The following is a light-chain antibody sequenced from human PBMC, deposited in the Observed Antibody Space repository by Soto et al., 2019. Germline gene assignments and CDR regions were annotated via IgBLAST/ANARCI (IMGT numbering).Light chain of an antibody. V-gene: IGLV2-23*01. CDR1: SSDVGSYNL. CDR3: CSYAGSSTFYV. J-gene: IGLJ1*01. Sequence: QSALTQPASVSGSPGQSITISCTGTSSDVGSYNLVSWYQQHPGKAPKLMIYEGSKRPSRVSNRFSGSKSGNMASLTISGLQAEDEADYYCCSYAGSSTFYVFGTGTKLTVL. CDR2: EGS.